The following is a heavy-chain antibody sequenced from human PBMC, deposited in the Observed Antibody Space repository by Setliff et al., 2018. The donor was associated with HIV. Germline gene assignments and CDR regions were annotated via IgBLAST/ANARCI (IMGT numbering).Heavy chain of an antibody. CDR1: GDTFSSYA. Sequence: SVKVSCKASGDTFSSYAISWVRQAPGQGPEWMGGIIPIFGTANYAQRFQGRVTITADESTNTVYMEVRSLRSEDTAVYYCAREKGNVDSSMVLYYYYGMDVWGQGTTVTVS. CDR3: AREKGNVDSSMVLYYYYGMDV. V-gene: IGHV1-69*13. J-gene: IGHJ6*02. D-gene: IGHD5-18*01. CDR2: IIPIFGTA.